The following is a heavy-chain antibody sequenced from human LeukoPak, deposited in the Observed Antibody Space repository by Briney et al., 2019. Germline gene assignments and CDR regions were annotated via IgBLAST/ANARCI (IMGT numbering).Heavy chain of an antibody. CDR3: AESEGYSGYELFDY. J-gene: IGHJ4*02. CDR1: GFTFSSYA. CDR2: ISGSGGST. D-gene: IGHD5-12*01. Sequence: PGGSLRLSCAASGFTFSSYAMSWVRQAPGKGLEWVSAISGSGGSTYYADSVKGRFTISRDNSKNTLYLQMNSLRAEDTAVYYCAESEGYSGYELFDYWGQGTLVTVSS. V-gene: IGHV3-23*01.